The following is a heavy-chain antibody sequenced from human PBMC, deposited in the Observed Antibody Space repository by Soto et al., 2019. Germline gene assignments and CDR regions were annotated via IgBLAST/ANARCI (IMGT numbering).Heavy chain of an antibody. CDR1: GGTFSGYA. CDR3: XXXXXXIXGXTSSEDFQH. Sequence: QAQLMQSGAEVKEPGSSVKVSCKASGGTFSGYAISWVRQAPGXXLEWLGGIIPIFGITNYAQKFQNRLTIAADESSATVYMDLRXLXXXXXXXXXXXXXXXXIXGXTSSEDFQHWGQGTLVSVS. J-gene: IGHJ1*01. CDR2: IIPIFGIT. V-gene: IGHV1-69*01.